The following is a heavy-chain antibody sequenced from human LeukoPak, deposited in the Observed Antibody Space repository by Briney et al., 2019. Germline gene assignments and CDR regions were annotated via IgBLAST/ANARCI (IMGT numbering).Heavy chain of an antibody. J-gene: IGHJ4*02. CDR2: INSDESTT. CDR1: GFTFSNYW. D-gene: IGHD5-18*01. Sequence: GGSLRLSCAASGFTFSNYWMHWVRQAPGKGLVWVSRINSDESTTTYADSAKGRFTISRDNAKNTLYLQMNSLRAEDTAVYHCARDPGTAMGRALDYWGQGTLVTVSS. CDR3: ARDPGTAMGRALDY. V-gene: IGHV3-74*01.